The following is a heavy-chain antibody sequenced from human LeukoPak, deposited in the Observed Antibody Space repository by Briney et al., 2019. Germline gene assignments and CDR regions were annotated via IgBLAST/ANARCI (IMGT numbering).Heavy chain of an antibody. CDR2: INPRGGST. CDR3: ARRYYDNSGHSYGYYFDY. Sequence: ASVKVSCKASGYTFIDYYMHWVRQAPGQVLEWMGIINPRGGSTIYAQDFQGRVTLTRDTSTSTVYMELSSLRSEDTAVYYCARRYYDNSGHSYGYYFDYWGQGTLVTVSS. J-gene: IGHJ4*02. V-gene: IGHV1-46*01. D-gene: IGHD3-22*01. CDR1: GYTFIDYY.